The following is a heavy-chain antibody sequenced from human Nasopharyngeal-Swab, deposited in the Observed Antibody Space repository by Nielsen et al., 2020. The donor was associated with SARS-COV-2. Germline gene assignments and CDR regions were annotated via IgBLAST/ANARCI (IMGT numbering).Heavy chain of an antibody. CDR3: ARGPYNWNDADFDY. D-gene: IGHD1-20*01. J-gene: IGHJ4*02. V-gene: IGHV1-18*01. Sequence: ASVKVSCKASGFPFSMYGLSWVRQAPGQGLEWMGWISAYNGNTNYAQKLQGRVTMTTDTSTSTAYMELRSLRSDDTAVYYCARGPYNWNDADFDYWGQGTLVTVSS. CDR2: ISAYNGNT. CDR1: GFPFSMYG.